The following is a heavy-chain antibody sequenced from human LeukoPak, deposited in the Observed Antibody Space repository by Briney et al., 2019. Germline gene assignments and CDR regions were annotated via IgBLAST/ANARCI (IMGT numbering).Heavy chain of an antibody. Sequence: ASVKVSCKASGYTFTSYGISWVRQAPGQGIEWMGWSSAYNGNTNYAQKLQGRVTMTTDTSTSTAYMELRSLTSDDTAVYYCARRHYYGSGSSNWFDPWGQGTLVTVSS. V-gene: IGHV1-18*01. D-gene: IGHD3-10*01. CDR2: SSAYNGNT. J-gene: IGHJ5*02. CDR1: GYTFTSYG. CDR3: ARRHYYGSGSSNWFDP.